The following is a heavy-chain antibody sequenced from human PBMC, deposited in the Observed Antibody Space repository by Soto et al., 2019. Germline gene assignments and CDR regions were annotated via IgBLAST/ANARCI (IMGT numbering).Heavy chain of an antibody. CDR3: ARDNDRPQLGGNYYYILDV. J-gene: IGHJ6*02. Sequence: QVQLEQSGAEVKKPGSSVKVSCKASGGTFRNSAFSWVRQAPGQGLEWMGGIMPIFRTPDYAQKCQGRVTITADESTSPTYMELSGLRSDDTAVYYCARDNDRPQLGGNYYYILDVWGHGTAVTVSS. CDR2: IMPIFRTP. D-gene: IGHD1-1*01. CDR1: GGTFRNSA. V-gene: IGHV1-69*12.